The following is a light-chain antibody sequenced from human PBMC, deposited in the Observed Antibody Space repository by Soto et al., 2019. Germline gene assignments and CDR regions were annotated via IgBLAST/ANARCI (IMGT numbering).Light chain of an antibody. V-gene: IGLV1-47*01. Sequence: QSVLTQPPSASGTPGQRVTISCSGSSSDIGSNYVSWYQHLPGAAPKLLIYRSDHRPSGVPVRFSCSESGTSASPSISGLRPEAEADYDCSVRDDSLSGHLVFGGGTKLTVL. CDR3: SVRDDSLSGHLV. CDR2: RSD. CDR1: SSDIGSNY. J-gene: IGLJ3*02.